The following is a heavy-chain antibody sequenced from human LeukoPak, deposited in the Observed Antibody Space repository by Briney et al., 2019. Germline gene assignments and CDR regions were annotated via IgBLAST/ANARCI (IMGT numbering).Heavy chain of an antibody. CDR3: ARLKDDVTKFDY. J-gene: IGHJ4*02. Sequence: GGSLRLSCAGSGFDFSRYWMAWVRQAPGKGLEWVASINQDVSRTHYVDSVKGRFTITRDNAKSSLFLQMTSLRVEDTAVYFCARLKDDVTKFDYWGQGTLVTVSS. CDR1: GFDFSRYW. CDR2: INQDVSRT. V-gene: IGHV3-7*01. D-gene: IGHD2-8*01.